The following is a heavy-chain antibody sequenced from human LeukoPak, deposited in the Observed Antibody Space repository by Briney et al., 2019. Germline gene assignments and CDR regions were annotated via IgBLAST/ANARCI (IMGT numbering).Heavy chain of an antibody. CDR3: ARDRGAAPDY. Sequence: GGSLRLSCAASGFIFSSYAMSWVRQAPGKGLEWVSIISVSGGSTYYADSVKGRFTISRDNAKNSLYLQMNSLRAEDTAVYYCARDRGAAPDYWGQGTLVTVSS. J-gene: IGHJ4*02. CDR2: ISVSGGST. V-gene: IGHV3-23*01. D-gene: IGHD6-6*01. CDR1: GFIFSSYA.